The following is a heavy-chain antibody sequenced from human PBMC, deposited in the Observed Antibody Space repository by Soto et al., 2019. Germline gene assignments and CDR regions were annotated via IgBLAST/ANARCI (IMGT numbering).Heavy chain of an antibody. CDR1: GGSIRSGAYY. V-gene: IGHV4-31*03. CDR3: ARLPPAPYASGLSFDH. CDR2: INYSGNT. D-gene: IGHD2-2*01. Sequence: QVQLQESGPGLVKPSQTLSLTCSVSGGSIRSGAYYWSWIRQHPGKGLEWIGYINYSGNTSYNPSLKSRVAISVDTSKHQFSLKVNSLTAADTAVYYCARLPPAPYASGLSFDHWRQGVLVPVSS. J-gene: IGHJ4*02.